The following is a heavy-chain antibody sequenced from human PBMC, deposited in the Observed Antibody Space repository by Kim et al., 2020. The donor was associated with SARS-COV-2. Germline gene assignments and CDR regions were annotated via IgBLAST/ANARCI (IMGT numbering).Heavy chain of an antibody. CDR2: IIPIFGTA. Sequence: SVKVSCKASGGTFSSYAISWVRQAPGQGLEWMGGIIPIFGTAKYAQKFQGRVTITADESTSTAYMELSSLRSEDTAVYYCARDGFRAAAEDIAVAGPMRGAKYFQHWGQGTLVTVSS. CDR1: GGTFSSYA. D-gene: IGHD6-19*01. V-gene: IGHV1-69*13. CDR3: ARDGFRAAAEDIAVAGPMRGAKYFQH. J-gene: IGHJ1*01.